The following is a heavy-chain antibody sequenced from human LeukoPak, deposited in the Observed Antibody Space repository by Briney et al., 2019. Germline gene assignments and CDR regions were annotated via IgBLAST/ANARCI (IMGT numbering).Heavy chain of an antibody. CDR2: INPNSGGT. CDR3: ARGPSITMVRGGQWYYYMDV. CDR1: GYTFTGYY. D-gene: IGHD3-10*01. J-gene: IGHJ6*03. Sequence: ASVKVSCKASGYTFTGYYMHWVRQAPGQGREWMGWINPNSGGTNYAQKFQGRVTMTRDTSTSTVYMELSSLRSEDTAVYYCARGPSITMVRGGQWYYYMDVWGKGTTVTISS. V-gene: IGHV1-2*02.